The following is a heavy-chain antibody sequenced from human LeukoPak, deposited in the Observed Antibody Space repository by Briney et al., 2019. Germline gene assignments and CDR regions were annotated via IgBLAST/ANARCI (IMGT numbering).Heavy chain of an antibody. CDR1: GGTFSSYA. CDR3: ARAPYCSGGSCYSYFQH. V-gene: IGHV1-69*13. D-gene: IGHD2-15*01. J-gene: IGHJ1*01. Sequence: GASVNVSCKASGGTFSSYAISWVRQAPGQGLEWMGGIIPIFGTANYAQKFQGRVTITADESTSTAYMELSSLRSEDTAVYYCARAPYCSGGSCYSYFQHWGQGTLVTVSS. CDR2: IIPIFGTA.